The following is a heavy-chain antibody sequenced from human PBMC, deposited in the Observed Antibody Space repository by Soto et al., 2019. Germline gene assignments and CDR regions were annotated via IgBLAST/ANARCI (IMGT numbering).Heavy chain of an antibody. D-gene: IGHD4-4*01. CDR1: GYSFTSYW. Sequence: GESLKISCKGSGYSFTSYWISWVRQMPGKGLEWMGRIDPSDSYTNYSPSFQGHVTISADKSISTAYLQWSSLKASDTAMYYCERHGTVTPGDDAFDIWGQGTMVTVSS. CDR3: ERHGTVTPGDDAFDI. V-gene: IGHV5-10-1*01. CDR2: IDPSDSYT. J-gene: IGHJ3*02.